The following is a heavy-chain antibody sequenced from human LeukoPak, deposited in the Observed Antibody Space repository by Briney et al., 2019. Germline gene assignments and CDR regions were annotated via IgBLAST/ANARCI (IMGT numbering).Heavy chain of an antibody. V-gene: IGHV3-23*01. CDR1: GFTFRSYA. D-gene: IGHD3-22*01. CDR2: ISGSGGST. CDR3: AFLSSDYYYDSSGYPYYFDY. J-gene: IGHJ4*02. Sequence: GGSLRLSCAASGFTFRSYAMSWVRQAPGKGLEWVSAISGSGGSTYYADSVKGRFTISRDNSKNTLYLQMNSLRAEDTAVYYCAFLSSDYYYDSSGYPYYFDYWGQGTLVTVSS.